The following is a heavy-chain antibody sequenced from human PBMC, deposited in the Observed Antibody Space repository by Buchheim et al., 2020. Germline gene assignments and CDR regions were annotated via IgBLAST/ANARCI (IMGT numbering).Heavy chain of an antibody. CDR1: GASISSGGYY. D-gene: IGHD3-22*01. CDR3: AREQTDYYDSSGYWGAFDI. CDR2: TYYSGST. Sequence: QVQLQESGPGLVKPSQTLSLTCTVSGASISSGGYYWSWIRQHPGKGLEWIGYTYYSGSTYYNPSLKSRVTISVDTSKTQFSLKLSSVTAADTAVYYCAREQTDYYDSSGYWGAFDIWGQGT. V-gene: IGHV4-31*03. J-gene: IGHJ3*02.